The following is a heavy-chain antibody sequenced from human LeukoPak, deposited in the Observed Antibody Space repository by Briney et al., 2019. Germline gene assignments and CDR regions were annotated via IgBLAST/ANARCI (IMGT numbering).Heavy chain of an antibody. J-gene: IGHJ6*02. CDR3: ARHGYSSGWSMGLDV. V-gene: IGHV4-59*08. D-gene: IGHD6-19*01. CDR1: GASIGGSY. CDR2: IYYSGST. Sequence: PSETLSLTCTVSGASIGGSYWSWIRQPAGRGLEWIGRIYYSGSTNYNPSLKSRVTISVDTSKNQFSLKLSSVTAADTAVYYCARHGYSSGWSMGLDVWGQGTTVTVSS.